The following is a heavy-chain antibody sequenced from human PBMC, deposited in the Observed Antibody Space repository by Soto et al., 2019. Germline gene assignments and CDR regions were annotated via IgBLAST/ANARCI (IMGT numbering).Heavy chain of an antibody. CDR1: GYTFTSYC. CDR2: ISAYNGNT. CDR3: ARATQPGTTGKTKFGPNYYYYGMEV. J-gene: IGHJ6*02. Sequence: QVQLVQSGAEVKKPGASVKVSCKASGYTFTSYCISWVRQAPGQGLEWMGWISAYNGNTNYAQKLQGRVTMTTDTSTSTAYMELRSLRSDDTAVYYCARATQPGTTGKTKFGPNYYYYGMEVWGQGTTVTVSS. D-gene: IGHD1-1*01. V-gene: IGHV1-18*04.